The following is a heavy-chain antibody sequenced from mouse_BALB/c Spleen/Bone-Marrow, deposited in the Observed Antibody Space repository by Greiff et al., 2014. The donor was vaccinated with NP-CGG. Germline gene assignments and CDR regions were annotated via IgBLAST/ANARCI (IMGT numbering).Heavy chain of an antibody. CDR3: ARELGGAY. Sequence: VQLQQPGPELVKPGASVEISCKASGYTFTDYNMHWVKQSHGKSLEWIGYTYPYNGGTGGTGYNQKFKSKAILTVDKSSSTAYMELRSLTSEDSAVYYCARELGGAYWGQGTLVTVSA. CDR1: GYTFTDYN. D-gene: IGHD4-1*01. CDR2: TYPYNGGTGGT. V-gene: IGHV1S29*02. J-gene: IGHJ3*01.